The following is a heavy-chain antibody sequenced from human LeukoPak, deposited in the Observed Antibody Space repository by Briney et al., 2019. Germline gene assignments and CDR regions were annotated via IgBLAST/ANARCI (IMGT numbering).Heavy chain of an antibody. J-gene: IGHJ4*02. D-gene: IGHD6-19*01. CDR3: ARGWSSGWYRNDY. CDR2: IYYSGST. Sequence: PSETLSLTCTVSGGSISSYYWSWTRQPPGKGLEWIGYIYYSGSTTYNPSLKSRVTISVDTSKNQFSLKLSSVTAADTAVYYCARGWSSGWYRNDYWGQGTLVTVSS. V-gene: IGHV4-59*01. CDR1: GGSISSYY.